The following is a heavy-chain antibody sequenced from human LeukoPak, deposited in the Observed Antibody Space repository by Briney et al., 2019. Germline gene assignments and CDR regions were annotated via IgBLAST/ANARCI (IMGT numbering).Heavy chain of an antibody. Sequence: GGSLRLSCEASGFTFSSYNMNWVRQAPGKRLDWVSSVTSSSSYVFYADSVKGRFTISRDNAKNSLYLQMNSLTAEDTAVYYCARDPYSGNYGNTYYYYMDVWGKGTTVTISS. V-gene: IGHV3-21*06. D-gene: IGHD1-26*01. J-gene: IGHJ6*03. CDR1: GFTFSSYN. CDR3: ARDPYSGNYGNTYYYYMDV. CDR2: VTSSSSYV.